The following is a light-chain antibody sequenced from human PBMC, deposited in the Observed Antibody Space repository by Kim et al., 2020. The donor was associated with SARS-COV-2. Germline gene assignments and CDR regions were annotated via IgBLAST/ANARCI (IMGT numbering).Light chain of an antibody. CDR1: QDIKNY. J-gene: IGKJ1*01. V-gene: IGKV1-27*01. Sequence: ASVVDRVTITCRASQDIKNYLAWYRQKPGKVPEVLIYAASILQSGVPSRISGSGSGTDFTLTINSLQPEDVATYYCQKYNSAPWTFGQATKMDIK. CDR3: QKYNSAPWT. CDR2: AAS.